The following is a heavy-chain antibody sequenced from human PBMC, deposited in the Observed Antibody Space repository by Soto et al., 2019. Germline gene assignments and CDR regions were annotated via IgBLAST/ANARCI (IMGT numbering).Heavy chain of an antibody. CDR1: GFTFSDYS. CDR3: ARDRDCITTGCADAKYFQH. CDR2: ISGSSSTI. V-gene: IGHV3-48*01. Sequence: GSLRLSCAASGFTFSDYSMNWVRQAPGKGLEWISYISGSSSTIDYADSVKGRFTISRDNAKNSLYLQMNYLRAEDTALYYCARDRDCITTGCADAKYFQHWGRGTLVTVSS. D-gene: IGHD2-2*01. J-gene: IGHJ1*01.